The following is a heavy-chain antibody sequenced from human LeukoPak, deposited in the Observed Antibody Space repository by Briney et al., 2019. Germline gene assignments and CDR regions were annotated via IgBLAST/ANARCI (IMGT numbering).Heavy chain of an antibody. CDR2: IYPADSTT. CDR1: GYSFTTYW. J-gene: IGHJ3*02. V-gene: IGHV5-51*01. D-gene: IGHD1-26*01. Sequence: GESLKISCKGSGYSFTTYWIGWVRQMPGKGLEWMGIIYPADSTTHYSPSFQGQVTISVDKSISTAYLHWSSLKASDTAMYYCARESRIVGAKVDAFDIWGQGTMVTVSS. CDR3: ARESRIVGAKVDAFDI.